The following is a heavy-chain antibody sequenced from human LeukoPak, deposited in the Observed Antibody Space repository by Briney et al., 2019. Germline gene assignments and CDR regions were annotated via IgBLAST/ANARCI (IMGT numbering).Heavy chain of an antibody. J-gene: IGHJ4*02. CDR1: GFTFSSYA. Sequence: GRSLRLSCAASGFTFSSYAMHWVRQAPGKGLEWVAVISYDGSNKYYADSVKGRFTIPRDNSKNTLYLQMNSLRAEDTAVYYCARDERVLLWFGELLDYWGQGTLVTVSS. V-gene: IGHV3-30*04. CDR3: ARDERVLLWFGELLDY. D-gene: IGHD3-10*01. CDR2: ISYDGSNK.